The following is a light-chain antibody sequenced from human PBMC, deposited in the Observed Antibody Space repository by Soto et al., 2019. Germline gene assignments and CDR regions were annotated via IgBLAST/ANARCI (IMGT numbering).Light chain of an antibody. CDR1: QDIGNY. Sequence: DIQMTQTPSSLSASVGDLVTITCRASQDIGNYLAWFQLKSGEAPRSLIYTASHLHSGVPSRFSGSGSGTDFTLTISGLQPEDFATYYCRQYKTYPFAFGPGTKVEIK. CDR2: TAS. J-gene: IGKJ3*01. CDR3: RQYKTYPFA. V-gene: IGKV1-16*01.